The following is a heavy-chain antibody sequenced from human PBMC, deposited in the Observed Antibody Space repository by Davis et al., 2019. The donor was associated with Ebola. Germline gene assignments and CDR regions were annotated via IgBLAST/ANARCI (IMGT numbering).Heavy chain of an antibody. V-gene: IGHV4-4*07. Sequence: GSLRLSCTVSGGSISSHYWSWIRQPAGKGLEWIGRIYTSGRTNYNPSLKSRVTMSVDTSKNQFSLRLSSVTAADTAVYYCVRDGCPGGSCYCGDYWGQGALVTVSS. D-gene: IGHD2-15*01. J-gene: IGHJ4*02. CDR2: IYTSGRT. CDR3: VRDGCPGGSCYCGDY. CDR1: GGSISSHY.